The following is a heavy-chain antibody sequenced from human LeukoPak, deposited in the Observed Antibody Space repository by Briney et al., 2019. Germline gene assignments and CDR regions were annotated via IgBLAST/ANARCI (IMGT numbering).Heavy chain of an antibody. Sequence: SETLSLTCTVSGGSISSYYWSWIRQPPGKGLEWIGYIYYSGSTNYNPSLKSRVTISVDTSKNQFSLKLSSVTAADTAVYYCARERASSGWHNDYWGQGTLVTVSS. J-gene: IGHJ4*02. V-gene: IGHV4-59*01. CDR2: IYYSGST. D-gene: IGHD6-19*01. CDR3: ARERASSGWHNDY. CDR1: GGSISSYY.